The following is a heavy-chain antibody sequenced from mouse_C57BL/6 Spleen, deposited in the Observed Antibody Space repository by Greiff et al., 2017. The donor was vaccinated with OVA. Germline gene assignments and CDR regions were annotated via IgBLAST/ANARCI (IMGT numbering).Heavy chain of an antibody. D-gene: IGHD1-1*01. V-gene: IGHV1-59*01. CDR1: GYTFTSYW. J-gene: IGHJ2*01. CDR3: ARGVTTVKSGVYFDY. CDR2: IDPSDSYT. Sequence: QVHVKQPGAELVRPGTSVKLSCKASGYTFTSYWMHWVKQRPGQGLEWIGVIDPSDSYTNYNQKFKGKATLTVDTSSSTAYMQLSSLTSEDSAVYYCARGVTTVKSGVYFDYWGQGTTLTVSS.